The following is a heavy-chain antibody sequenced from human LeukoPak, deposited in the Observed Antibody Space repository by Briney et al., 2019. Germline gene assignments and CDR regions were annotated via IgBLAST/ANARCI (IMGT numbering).Heavy chain of an antibody. CDR3: VRDRGYSTFDY. Sequence: GGSLRLSCAGSGFPFSNYWMAWVRQAPGKGLEWVANMKEDGGEINYVDSVKGRFTISRDNAKNSLDLQMNSLRVDYTAVYYCVRDRGYSTFDYWGQGTLVIVSS. J-gene: IGHJ4*02. V-gene: IGHV3-7*01. D-gene: IGHD4-23*01. CDR2: MKEDGGEI. CDR1: GFPFSNYW.